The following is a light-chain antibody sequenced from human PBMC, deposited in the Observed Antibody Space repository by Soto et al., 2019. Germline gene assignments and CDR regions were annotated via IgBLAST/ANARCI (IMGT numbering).Light chain of an antibody. V-gene: IGLV2-8*01. CDR3: NSYAGSNNWV. J-gene: IGLJ3*02. CDR1: SSDVGGYKY. Sequence: QSALTQPPSASGSLGQSVTISCTGTSSDVGGYKYVSWYQQHPGKAPKVMIYEVNKRPSGVPDRFSGSKSGNTASLTVSGLQAEDEADYYCNSYAGSNNWVFGGGTQLTVL. CDR2: EVN.